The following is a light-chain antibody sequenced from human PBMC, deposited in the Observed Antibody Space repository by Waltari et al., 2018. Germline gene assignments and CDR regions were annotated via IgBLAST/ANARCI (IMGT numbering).Light chain of an antibody. J-gene: IGLJ3*02. Sequence: QSVLTQPPSASGTPGQRVTISCSGSSSNIGSETVNWYQQFPGAAPKLLIYSNNQRSSGVPDRFSGSKSGTSASLAITGLQSEDEADYYCAAWDDSLNGVVFGGGTKLTVL. V-gene: IGLV1-44*01. CDR1: SSNIGSET. CDR3: AAWDDSLNGVV. CDR2: SNN.